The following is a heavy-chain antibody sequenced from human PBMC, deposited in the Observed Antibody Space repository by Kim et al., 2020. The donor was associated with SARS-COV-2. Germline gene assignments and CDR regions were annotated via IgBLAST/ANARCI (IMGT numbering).Heavy chain of an antibody. Sequence: GGSLRLSCSASGFTFSSYAMHWVRQAPGKGLEYVSAISSNGGSTYYADSVKGRFTISRDNSKNTLYLQMSSLRAEDTAVYYCVKSGERFLEWLSNHFDYWGQGTLVTVSS. CDR1: GFTFSSYA. V-gene: IGHV3-64D*06. J-gene: IGHJ4*02. D-gene: IGHD3-3*01. CDR2: ISSNGGST. CDR3: VKSGERFLEWLSNHFDY.